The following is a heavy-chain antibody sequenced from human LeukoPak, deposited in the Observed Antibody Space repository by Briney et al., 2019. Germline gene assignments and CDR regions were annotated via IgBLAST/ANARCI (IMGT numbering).Heavy chain of an antibody. J-gene: IGHJ4*02. V-gene: IGHV4-39*01. CDR3: ARPRGSTYGHRYYFDY. CDR1: GFTFSTYS. D-gene: IGHD2-8*01. Sequence: GSLRLSCTASGFTFSTYSMNWVRQAPGKGLEWIGSIYYSGSTYYNPSLKSRVTISVDTSKNQFSLKLSSVTAADTAVYYCARPRGSTYGHRYYFDYWGQGTLVTVSS. CDR2: IYYSGST.